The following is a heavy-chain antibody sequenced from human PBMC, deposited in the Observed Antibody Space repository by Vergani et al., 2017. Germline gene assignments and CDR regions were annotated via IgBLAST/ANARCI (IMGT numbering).Heavy chain of an antibody. CDR3: TKGSRGYTGYFFDY. D-gene: IGHD5-12*01. J-gene: IGHJ4*02. V-gene: IGHV4-31*03. Sequence: QVQLQESGPGLVKASQTLTLTCSVSGAYVGSGGYYWSWVRQRPGMGLDWIGYIYYSGTTYYNPSLESRLTISLDTSENHLSLKLTSVTAADTAVYYCTKGSRGYTGYFFDYWGQGTLATVSS. CDR2: IYYSGTT. CDR1: GAYVGSGGYY.